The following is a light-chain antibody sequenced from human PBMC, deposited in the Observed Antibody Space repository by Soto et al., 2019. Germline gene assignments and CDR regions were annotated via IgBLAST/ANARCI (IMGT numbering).Light chain of an antibody. CDR3: QQSYSNRYT. Sequence: DIQMTQSPSSLSASVGDRVTFNCRARQSIGAYLNWYQHQPGKAPQLLIYAASNLQSGVPSRVSGIGSRTAVSISSTSLQPADFATYYCQQSYSNRYTFGQGTKVERK. J-gene: IGKJ2*01. CDR2: AAS. CDR1: QSIGAY. V-gene: IGKV1-39*01.